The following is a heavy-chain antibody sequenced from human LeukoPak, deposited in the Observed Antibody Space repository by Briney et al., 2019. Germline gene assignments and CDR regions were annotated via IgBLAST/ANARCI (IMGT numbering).Heavy chain of an antibody. Sequence: SETLSLTCTVSGGSISSSSYYWNWIRQPPGKGLEWIGYIYYSGSTNYNPSLKSRVTISVDTSKNQFSLKLSSVTAADTAVYYCARAVPYYCYYMDVWGKGTTVTVSS. J-gene: IGHJ6*03. CDR2: IYYSGST. CDR3: ARAVPYYCYYMDV. V-gene: IGHV4-61*01. CDR1: GGSISSSSYY.